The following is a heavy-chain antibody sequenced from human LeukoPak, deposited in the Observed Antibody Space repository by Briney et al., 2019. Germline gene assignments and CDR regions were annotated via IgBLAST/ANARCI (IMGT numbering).Heavy chain of an antibody. CDR1: GFVFNNFD. CDR2: IHVAFDT. V-gene: IGHV3-13*01. CDR3: ERDRFGERTFEI. Sequence: GGSLRLTCAASGFVFNNFDIHWVRQSTRKGLEWVAGIHVAFDTYYADSVKGRFTISRENGQSSVYLQMNSLRDGDTAVYYRERDRFGERTFEIWGQGTMVTVSS. J-gene: IGHJ3*02. D-gene: IGHD3-10*01.